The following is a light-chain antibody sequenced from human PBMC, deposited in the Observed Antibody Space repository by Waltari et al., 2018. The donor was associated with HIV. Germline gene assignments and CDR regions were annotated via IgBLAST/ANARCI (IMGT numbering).Light chain of an antibody. Sequence: IVMTQSPLSLSVTPGEPASISCKSSLSLLHTTGKNWLQWFLQKPGQSPQLLIYSGSSRASGVADRFSGSGSGTDFTLRISKVEAEDVGVYFCMQSLQIPLTFGGGTKLEI. CDR1: LSLLHTTGKNW. V-gene: IGKV2-28*01. J-gene: IGKJ4*01. CDR2: SGS. CDR3: MQSLQIPLT.